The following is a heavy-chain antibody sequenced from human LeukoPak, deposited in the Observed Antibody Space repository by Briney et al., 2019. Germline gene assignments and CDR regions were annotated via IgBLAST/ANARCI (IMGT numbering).Heavy chain of an antibody. Sequence: PGGSLRLSCAASGFIFKKYWMNWVRQVPGKGLECLANIKEDGSETYYADSVKGRFTLSRDNSENTLYLQMNSLRAEDTAVYYCAMVGGLWFGGYYFDYWGQGTLVTVSS. J-gene: IGHJ4*02. V-gene: IGHV3-7*03. CDR3: AMVGGLWFGGYYFDY. D-gene: IGHD3-10*01. CDR2: IKEDGSET. CDR1: GFIFKKYW.